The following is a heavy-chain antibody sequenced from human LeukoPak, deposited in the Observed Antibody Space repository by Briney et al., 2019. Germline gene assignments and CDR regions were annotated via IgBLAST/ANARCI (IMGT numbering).Heavy chain of an antibody. CDR2: IYYSGST. V-gene: IGHV4-31*11. Sequence: SETLSLTCAVYGGSFSGYYWSWIRQHPGKGLEWIGYIYYSGSTYYNPSLKSRVTISVDTSKNQFSLKLSSVTAADTAVYYCARDVRQTGIAAAGTNWFDPWGQGTLVTVSS. D-gene: IGHD6-13*01. J-gene: IGHJ5*02. CDR1: GGSFSGYY. CDR3: ARDVRQTGIAAAGTNWFDP.